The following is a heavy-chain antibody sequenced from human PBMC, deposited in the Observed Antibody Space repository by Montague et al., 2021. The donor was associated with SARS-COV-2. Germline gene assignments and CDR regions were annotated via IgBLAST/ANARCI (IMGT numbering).Heavy chain of an antibody. CDR1: DGSISSPNW. V-gene: IGHV4-4*01. CDR2: IYYAGNT. D-gene: IGHD3-16*01. Sequence: ETLSLTCAVSDGSISSPNWWNWVRQPPGKGLEWIGEIYYAGNTNYNPSLKSRVTMFIDKSKNHFSLQLSSVTAADTAVYCCARGGTYHYGMDVWGQGTTVAVSS. J-gene: IGHJ6*02. CDR3: ARGGTYHYGMDV.